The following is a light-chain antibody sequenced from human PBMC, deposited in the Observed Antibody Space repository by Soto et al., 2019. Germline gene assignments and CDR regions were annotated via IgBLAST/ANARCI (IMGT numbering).Light chain of an antibody. Sequence: QSVLTQPPSASGSPGQSVTISCTGTSSDVGGYNYVSWYQQHPGKAPKLMIYEVSKRPSGVPDRFSGSKSGNTASLTVSGLQAEDEADYYCSSYAGSNNFCVFGPGTKVIV. CDR1: SSDVGGYNY. CDR2: EVS. V-gene: IGLV2-8*01. CDR3: SSYAGSNNFCV. J-gene: IGLJ1*01.